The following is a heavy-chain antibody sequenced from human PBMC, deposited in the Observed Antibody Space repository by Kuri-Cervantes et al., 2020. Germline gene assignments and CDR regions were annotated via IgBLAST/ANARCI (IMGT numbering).Heavy chain of an antibody. CDR2: ISSGGST. Sequence: GESLKISWAASGFTVNSNYMSWVRQAPGKGLEGVSLISSGGSTYHADSVKGRFTISRDNSRNTLYLQMSSLRAEDTAVYYCARDWSTRARRLSGMDVWGQGTTVTVSS. V-gene: IGHV3-53*01. J-gene: IGHJ6*02. CDR1: GFTVNSNY. D-gene: IGHD2-2*01. CDR3: ARDWSTRARRLSGMDV.